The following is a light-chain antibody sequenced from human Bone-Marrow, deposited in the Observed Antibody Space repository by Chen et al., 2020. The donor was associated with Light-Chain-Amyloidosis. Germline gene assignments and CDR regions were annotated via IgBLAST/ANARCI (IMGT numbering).Light chain of an antibody. J-gene: IGKJ4*01. CDR2: GAS. CDR3: QHYDSLPLT. Sequence: DIQMTQSPSSLSAFVGDRVTITCQASQDISNYLNWYQQKPGKAPKLLIYGASSLVTGVPSRFSGSGSGTDFTFTISSLQPEDFATYYCQHYDSLPLTFGGGTKIEIK. CDR1: QDISNY. V-gene: IGKV1-33*01.